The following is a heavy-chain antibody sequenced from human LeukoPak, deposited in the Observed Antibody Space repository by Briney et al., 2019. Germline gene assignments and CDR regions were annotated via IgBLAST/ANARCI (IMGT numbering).Heavy chain of an antibody. CDR3: ARAHGVVDPFSPFDI. V-gene: IGHV4-59*01. J-gene: IGHJ3*02. CDR1: GGSISSYY. CDR2: IYYSGST. Sequence: SETLSLTCTVSGGSISSYYWNWIRQPPGKGLEWIGYIYYSGSTNYNPSLKSRVTISVDTSKNQFSLKLSSVTAADTAVYYCARAHGVVDPFSPFDIWGQATKVTVSS. D-gene: IGHD3-22*01.